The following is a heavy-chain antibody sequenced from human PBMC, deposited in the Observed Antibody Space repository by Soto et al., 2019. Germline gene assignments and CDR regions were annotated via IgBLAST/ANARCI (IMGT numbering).Heavy chain of an antibody. CDR2: IKRDGSEI. D-gene: IGHD3-10*01. J-gene: IGHJ5*02. CDR1: GFTFSGYW. Sequence: QSGGSLRLSCAASGFTFSGYWMSWVRQAPGKGLEWVANIKRDGSEIYYADSVKGRFTISRDSAKDSLYLQMNSLRAEDTAVYYCAKDPLQLVSGLFDPWGQGTLVTVSS. V-gene: IGHV3-7*03. CDR3: AKDPLQLVSGLFDP.